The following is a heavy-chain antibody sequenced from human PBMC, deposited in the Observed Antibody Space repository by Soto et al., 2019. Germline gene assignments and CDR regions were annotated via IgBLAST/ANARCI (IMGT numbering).Heavy chain of an antibody. V-gene: IGHV3-7*01. Sequence: EAQLVESGGGLVQVGGSLRLSCEGSGFTFSTYWMSWVRQAPGKGLEWVATIRQDGSETQYLDSVKGRFTILRDNAKNMVSLHRNSLRGEDTAVYYCARGCGSAGCPYYFECWGQGALVTVS. CDR3: ARGCGSAGCPYYFEC. J-gene: IGHJ4*02. CDR1: GFTFSTYW. D-gene: IGHD2-2*01. CDR2: IRQDGSET.